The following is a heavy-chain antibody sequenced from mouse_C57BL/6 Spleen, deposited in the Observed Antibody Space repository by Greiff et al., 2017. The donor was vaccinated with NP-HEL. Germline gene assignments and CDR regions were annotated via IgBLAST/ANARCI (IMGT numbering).Heavy chain of an antibody. J-gene: IGHJ2*01. CDR3: ARSHGTPFDY. CDR2: ISSGSSTI. V-gene: IGHV5-17*01. CDR1: GFTFSDYG. D-gene: IGHD2-1*01. Sequence: EVMLVESGGGLVKPGGSLKLSCAASGFTFSDYGMHWVRQAPEKGLEWVAYISSGSSTIYYADTVKGRFTISRDNAKNTLFLQMTSLRSEDTAMYYCARSHGTPFDYWGQGTTLTVSS.